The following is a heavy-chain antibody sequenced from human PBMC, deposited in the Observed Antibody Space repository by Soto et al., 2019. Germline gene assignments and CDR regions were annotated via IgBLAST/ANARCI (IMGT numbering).Heavy chain of an antibody. D-gene: IGHD1-26*01. J-gene: IGHJ4*02. CDR2: IIPIFGTA. Sequence: GASVKVSCKASGGTFSSYAISWVRQAPGQGLEWMGGIIPIFGTANYAQEFQGRVTITADESTSTAYMELSSLRSEDTAVYYCARQTGSYYWYFDYWGQGTLVTVSS. CDR1: GGTFSSYA. V-gene: IGHV1-69*13. CDR3: ARQTGSYYWYFDY.